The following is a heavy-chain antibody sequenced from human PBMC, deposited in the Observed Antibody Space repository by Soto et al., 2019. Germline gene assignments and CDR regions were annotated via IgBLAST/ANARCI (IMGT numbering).Heavy chain of an antibody. D-gene: IGHD6-19*01. J-gene: IGHJ4*02. CDR3: ARIVGIRNSIGQSSYFGY. V-gene: IGHV4-39*01. Sequence: QLQLQESGPGLVKPSETLSLTCTVSGGSVSSTSYYWGWIRQPPGKGLEWIGSIYYSGSTYYNPSLKRLVTISVLTSKSQCSLKLRSVCAADTAVYYCARIVGIRNSIGQSSYFGYWGQGTLFTVS. CDR2: IYYSGST. CDR1: GGSVSSTSYY.